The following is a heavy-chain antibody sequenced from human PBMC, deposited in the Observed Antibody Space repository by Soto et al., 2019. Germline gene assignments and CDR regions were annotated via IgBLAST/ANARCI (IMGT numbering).Heavy chain of an antibody. CDR3: ARGGVPAAYYYYGMDV. CDR1: GGTFSSYA. Sequence: QVQLVQSGAEVKKPGSSVKVSCKASGGTFSSYAISWVRQAPGQGLEWMGGIIPIFGTANYAQKFQGRVTIAADDCTSTAYMELSSLGSEDTAVYYCARGGVPAAYYYYGMDVWGHGTTVTVSS. D-gene: IGHD2-2*01. V-gene: IGHV1-69*12. J-gene: IGHJ6*02. CDR2: IIPIFGTA.